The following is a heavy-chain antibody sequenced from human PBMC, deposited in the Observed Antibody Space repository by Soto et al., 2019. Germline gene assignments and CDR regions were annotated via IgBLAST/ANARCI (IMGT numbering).Heavy chain of an antibody. CDR1: GFSFSSHG. CDR3: ARGIVVVPGASDWFDR. Sequence: QVQLVESGGGVVQPGRSLRLSCAATGFSFSSHGMHWVRQAPGRGLEWVAVIWFDGSNKYYGDSVKGRFTISRDNSKNKWYLQMNSLRAEDTAVYYCARGIVVVPGASDWFDRWGQGTLVTVSS. V-gene: IGHV3-33*08. J-gene: IGHJ5*02. D-gene: IGHD2-2*01. CDR2: IWFDGSNK.